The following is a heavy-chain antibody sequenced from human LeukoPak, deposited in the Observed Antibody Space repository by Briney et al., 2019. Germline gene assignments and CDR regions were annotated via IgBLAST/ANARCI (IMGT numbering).Heavy chain of an antibody. CDR3: TRAREAASIDS. CDR1: GGSFSGYY. D-gene: IGHD6-25*01. CDR2: INHSGTT. V-gene: IGHV4-34*01. J-gene: IGHJ4*02. Sequence: PSETLSLTCAVYGGSFSGYYWTWIRQPPGKGLEWIGDINHSGTTNHNPSLKSRVLISVDTSKNQFSLKLSSVTDADTAVYFCTRAREAASIDSWGQGTRVIVSS.